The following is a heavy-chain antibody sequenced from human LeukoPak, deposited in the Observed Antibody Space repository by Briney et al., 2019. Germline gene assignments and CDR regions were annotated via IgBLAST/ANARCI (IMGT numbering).Heavy chain of an antibody. CDR2: ISYDGGNK. CDR1: GFTFSNYA. Sequence: PGRSLRLSCAASGFTFSNYAMHWVRQAPGKGLEWVAVISYDGGNKYYADSVKGRFTISRDNSKNTLYLQMNSLRPEDTAVYYCVRTDCTGGSCYPNFDYWGQETLVTVSS. V-gene: IGHV3-30*01. CDR3: VRTDCTGGSCYPNFDY. D-gene: IGHD2-15*01. J-gene: IGHJ4*02.